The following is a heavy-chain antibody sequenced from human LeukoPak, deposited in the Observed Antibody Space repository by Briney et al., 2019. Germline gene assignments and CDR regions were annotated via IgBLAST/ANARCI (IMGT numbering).Heavy chain of an antibody. CDR2: MNPNSRNT. Sequence: ASVRVSSKTSGYIFTSYDINWVRQAPGQGLEWMGWMNPNSRNTGYAQKFQGRVTMTGDTSINTAYMYLSSLRAEDTAVYYCAREPSGIYDTNSFDIWGQGTMVTVSS. CDR3: AREPSGIYDTNSFDI. V-gene: IGHV1-8*01. J-gene: IGHJ3*02. D-gene: IGHD1-26*01. CDR1: GYIFTSYD.